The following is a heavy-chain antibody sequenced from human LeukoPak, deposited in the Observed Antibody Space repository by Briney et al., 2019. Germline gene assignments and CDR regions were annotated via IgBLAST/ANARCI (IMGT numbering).Heavy chain of an antibody. CDR3: ARLNKPGWFDP. J-gene: IGHJ5*02. V-gene: IGHV4-38-2*02. CDR1: GYSISSGYY. CDR2: IFYTGST. D-gene: IGHD1-14*01. Sequence: SETLSLTCTVSGYSISSGYYWAWIRQPPGKGLEWIANIFYTGSTYYNPSLKSRVTISVDTSKNQFSLRLSSVTATDTAVYYCARLNKPGWFDPWGQGTLVTVSS.